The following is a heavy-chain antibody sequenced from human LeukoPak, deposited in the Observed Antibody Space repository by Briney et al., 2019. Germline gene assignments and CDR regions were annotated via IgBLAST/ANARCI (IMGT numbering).Heavy chain of an antibody. CDR3: AIRKSGNAIDY. Sequence: GGSLRLSCAASGFTFSSYWMHWVRQAPGKGLVWVSRINSDGSSTNYADSVKGRFTISRDNSKNTLYLLMNSLRAEDTAVYYCAIRKSGNAIDYWGQGTLVTVSS. CDR2: INSDGSST. CDR1: GFTFSSYW. J-gene: IGHJ4*02. D-gene: IGHD5-12*01. V-gene: IGHV3-74*01.